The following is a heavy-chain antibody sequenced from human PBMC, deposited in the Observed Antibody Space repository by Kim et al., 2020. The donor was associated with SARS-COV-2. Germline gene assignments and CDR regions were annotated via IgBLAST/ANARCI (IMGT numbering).Heavy chain of an antibody. CDR3: AREYYYGSGRYPAFDP. V-gene: IGHV4-59*01. Sequence: SETLSLTCTVSGGSISSYYWSWIRQPPGKGLEWIGYIYYSGSTNYNPSLKSRVTISVDTSKNQFSLKLSSVTAADTAVYYCAREYYYGSGRYPAFDPWGQGTLVTVSS. D-gene: IGHD3-10*01. CDR1: GGSISSYY. J-gene: IGHJ5*02. CDR2: IYYSGST.